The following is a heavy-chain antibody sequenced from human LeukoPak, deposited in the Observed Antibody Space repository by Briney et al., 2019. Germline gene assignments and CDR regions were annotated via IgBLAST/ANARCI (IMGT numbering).Heavy chain of an antibody. J-gene: IGHJ4*02. CDR1: GGSFSGYY. D-gene: IGHD3-3*01. Sequence: SETLSLTCAVYGGSFSGYYWSWIRQPPGKGLEWIGEINHSGSTNYNPSLKSRVTISVDTSKNQFSLKLSSVTAADTAVYYCARDDTIFGVVMFYWGQGTLVTVSS. CDR2: INHSGST. CDR3: ARDDTIFGVVMFY. V-gene: IGHV4-34*01.